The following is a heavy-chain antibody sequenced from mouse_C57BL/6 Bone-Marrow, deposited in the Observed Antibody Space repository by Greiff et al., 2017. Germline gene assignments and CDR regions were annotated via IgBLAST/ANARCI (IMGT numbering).Heavy chain of an antibody. D-gene: IGHD1-1*01. CDR1: GFNIKDDY. J-gene: IGHJ2*01. CDR2: IDPENGDT. Sequence: VQLQQSGAELVRPGASVKLSCTASGFNIKDDYMHWVKQRPEQGLEWIGWIDPENGDTEYASKFQGKATITADTSSNTAYLQLSSLTSEDTAVYYCTTTTDFDYWSQGTTLTVSS. CDR3: TTTTDFDY. V-gene: IGHV14-4*01.